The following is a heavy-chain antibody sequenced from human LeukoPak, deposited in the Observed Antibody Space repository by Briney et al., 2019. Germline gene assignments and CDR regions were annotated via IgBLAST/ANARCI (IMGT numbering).Heavy chain of an antibody. V-gene: IGHV1-2*02. Sequence: GASVKVSCKISGYTLNDRSVHWVRQAPGQGLEWMGWINPNSGGTNYAQKFQGRVTMTRDTSISTAYMELSRLRSDDTAVYYCARAFDGGNSGWFDPWGQGTLVTVSS. CDR3: ARAFDGGNSGWFDP. D-gene: IGHD4-23*01. J-gene: IGHJ5*02. CDR2: INPNSGGT. CDR1: GYTLNDRS.